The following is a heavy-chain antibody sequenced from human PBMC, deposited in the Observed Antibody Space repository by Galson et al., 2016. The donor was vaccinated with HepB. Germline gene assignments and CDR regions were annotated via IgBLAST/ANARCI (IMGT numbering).Heavy chain of an antibody. CDR1: GLTFSAYC. Sequence: SLRLSCAASGLTFSAYCMNWVRQAPGQGLEWVASMNHDGGQKSYADSVRGRFTISRDNAKDSVYLQMNSLRPEDTAVYYCAKWHFAADLWGQGTVVTVSS. CDR2: MNHDGGQK. V-gene: IGHV3-7*01. D-gene: IGHD2-15*01. J-gene: IGHJ3*01. CDR3: AKWHFAADL.